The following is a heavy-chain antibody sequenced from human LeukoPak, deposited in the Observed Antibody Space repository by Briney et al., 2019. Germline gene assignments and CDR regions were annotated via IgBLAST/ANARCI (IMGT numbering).Heavy chain of an antibody. D-gene: IGHD2-21*02. Sequence: ASVKVSCKASGYTFTNYDINWVRQASGQGLEWMGWMNPNSGHTGSAQKFQGRVTMTWDTSISTAYLELSSLSSEDTAVYYCARVDGYFYSSVYYMDVWGKGTTVTVSS. CDR2: MNPNSGHT. V-gene: IGHV1-8*01. J-gene: IGHJ6*03. CDR3: ARVDGYFYSSVYYMDV. CDR1: GYTFTNYD.